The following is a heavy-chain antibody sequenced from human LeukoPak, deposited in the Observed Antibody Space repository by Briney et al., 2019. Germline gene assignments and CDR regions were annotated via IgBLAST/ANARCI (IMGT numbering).Heavy chain of an antibody. D-gene: IGHD2-21*02. CDR3: ARERRSNIVVVTASYYFDY. CDR1: GYTFTSYG. CDR2: ISAYNGNT. Sequence: GASVKVSCKASGYTFTSYGISWVRQAPGQGLEWMGWISAYNGNTNYAQKLQGRVTMTTDTSTSTAYMELRSLRSDDTAVYCCARERRSNIVVVTASYYFDYWGQGTLVTVSS. J-gene: IGHJ4*02. V-gene: IGHV1-18*01.